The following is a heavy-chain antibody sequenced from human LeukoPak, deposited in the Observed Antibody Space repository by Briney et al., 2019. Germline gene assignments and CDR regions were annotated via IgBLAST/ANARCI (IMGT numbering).Heavy chain of an antibody. J-gene: IGHJ4*02. CDR3: ARVNWDFDWSFDY. CDR2: IYHSGST. Sequence: SETLSLTCTVSGYSISSGYYWGWIRQPPGKGLEWIGSIYHSGSTYYNPSLKSRVTISVDTSKNQFSLKLSSVTAADTAVYYCARVNWDFDWSFDYWGQGTLATVSS. V-gene: IGHV4-38-2*02. D-gene: IGHD3-9*01. CDR1: GYSISSGYY.